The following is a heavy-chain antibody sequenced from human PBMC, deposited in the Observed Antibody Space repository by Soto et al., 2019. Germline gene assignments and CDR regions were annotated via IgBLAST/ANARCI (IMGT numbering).Heavy chain of an antibody. D-gene: IGHD1-1*01. CDR1: GFRFSEAW. CDR3: SRLYRLDP. V-gene: IGHV3-15*07. Sequence: PGGSLRLSCAASGFRFSEAWINWVRQAPGKGLEWVGRIKRKSDGETTDYAASVKGIFIISRDDSKNTVFLQMNSLKIEDTAVYYCSRLYRLDPWGQGTLVTSPQ. CDR2: IKRKSDGETT. J-gene: IGHJ5*02.